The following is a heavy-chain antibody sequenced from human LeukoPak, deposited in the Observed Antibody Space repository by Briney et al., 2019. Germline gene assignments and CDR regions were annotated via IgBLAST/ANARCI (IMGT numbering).Heavy chain of an antibody. CDR3: ARDRGYCSGGSCYYFDY. CDR2: IYTSGST. J-gene: IGHJ4*02. V-gene: IGHV4-4*07. CDR1: GGSISSYY. D-gene: IGHD2-15*01. Sequence: PSETLSLTCTVSGGSISSYYWSWIRQPAGKGLEWIGRIYTSGSTNYNPSLKSRVTMSVDTSKNQFSLKLSSVTAADTAVYYRARDRGYCSGGSCYYFDYWGQGFLVTVSS.